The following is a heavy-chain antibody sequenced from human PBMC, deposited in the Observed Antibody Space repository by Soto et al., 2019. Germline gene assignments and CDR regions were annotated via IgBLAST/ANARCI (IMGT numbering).Heavy chain of an antibody. CDR1: GFTFSSYT. CDR2: IADDGRNK. J-gene: IGHJ4*02. CDR3: ARPGMQWLVPVY. Sequence: QVQLVESGVGVGQPGRSLRLSCAASGFTFSSYTMHVVRQAPGKGLEWVAVIADDGRNKYYADSVRGRFSISRDNSKNTLYLDMISPRPEDTAVYYCARPGMQWLVPVYWGQGTLVTVSS. D-gene: IGHD6-19*01. V-gene: IGHV3-30*04.